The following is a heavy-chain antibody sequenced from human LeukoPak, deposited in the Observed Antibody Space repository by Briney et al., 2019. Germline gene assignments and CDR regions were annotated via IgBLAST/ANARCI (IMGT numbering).Heavy chain of an antibody. CDR2: IKQDGSEK. J-gene: IGHJ4*02. CDR3: ARDRYSSSWYYFDY. Sequence: GGSLRLSCAASGFTFSSYLMSWVRQAPGKGLEWVANIKQDGSEKYYVDSVKGRFTISRDNAKNSLYLQMNSLRAEDTAVYYCARDRYSSSWYYFDYWGQGTLVTVSS. V-gene: IGHV3-7*01. CDR1: GFTFSSYL. D-gene: IGHD6-13*01.